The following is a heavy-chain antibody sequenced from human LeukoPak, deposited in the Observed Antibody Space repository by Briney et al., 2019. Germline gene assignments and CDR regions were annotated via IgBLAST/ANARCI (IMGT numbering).Heavy chain of an antibody. CDR2: ISYDGSNK. J-gene: IGHJ3*02. CDR3: ARGLRNTDTFDI. Sequence: GGSLRLSCAVSGFTFSNYGMHWVRQAPGKGLEWVALISYDGSNKYYPDSVKGRFTISRDNSKNTVYLQMNSLRAEDTAVYYCARGLRNTDTFDIWGQGTMVAVSS. CDR1: GFTFSNYG. V-gene: IGHV3-30*03.